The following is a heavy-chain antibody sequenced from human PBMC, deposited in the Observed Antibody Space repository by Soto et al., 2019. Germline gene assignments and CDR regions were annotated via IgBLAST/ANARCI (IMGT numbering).Heavy chain of an antibody. J-gene: IGHJ4*02. Sequence: PGGSLRLSCAASGFTFSRNGMHWFRQAPGKGLEWVAVISKDGSNKYYADSVQGRFTVSRDISKNTIYLQVNSLRPEDTAVYYCAREPYGDSQYFDYWGQGTPVTVSS. V-gene: IGHV3-30*03. D-gene: IGHD2-21*02. CDR1: GFTFSRNG. CDR2: ISKDGSNK. CDR3: AREPYGDSQYFDY.